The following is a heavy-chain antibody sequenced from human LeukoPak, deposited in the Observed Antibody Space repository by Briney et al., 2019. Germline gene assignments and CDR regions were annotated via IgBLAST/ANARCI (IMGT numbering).Heavy chain of an antibody. J-gene: IGHJ6*03. CDR2: IIPIFGTA. CDR1: GGTFSSYA. D-gene: IGHD3-3*01. Sequence: SVKVSCKASGGTFSSYAISWVRQAPGQGLEWMGGIIPIFGTANYAQKFQGRVTITADESTSTAYMELSSLRSEDTAVYYCARSGGFLEWLHRVDYYYMDVWGKGTTVTVSS. CDR3: ARSGGFLEWLHRVDYYYMDV. V-gene: IGHV1-69*13.